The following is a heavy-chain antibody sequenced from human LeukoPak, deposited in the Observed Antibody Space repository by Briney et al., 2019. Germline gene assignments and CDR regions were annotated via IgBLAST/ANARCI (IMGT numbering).Heavy chain of an antibody. CDR1: GYTFTRYA. Sequence: ASVKVSCKASGYTFTRYAMSWVRQAPGQGLEWMGWINTNTGSPTYAQGFTGRFVFSLDTSVSTAYLEISSLKAEDTAVYYCARDRKDGSGWYKYWYFDLWGRGTLVTVSS. D-gene: IGHD6-19*01. J-gene: IGHJ2*01. CDR3: ARDRKDGSGWYKYWYFDL. CDR2: INTNTGSP. V-gene: IGHV7-4-1*02.